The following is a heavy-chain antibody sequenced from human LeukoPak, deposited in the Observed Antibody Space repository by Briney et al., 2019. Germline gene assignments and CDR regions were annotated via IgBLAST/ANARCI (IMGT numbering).Heavy chain of an antibody. V-gene: IGHV4-59*01. CDR2: IYYSGST. CDR3: ARVGTGYYYYYMDV. J-gene: IGHJ6*03. CDR1: GGSITSYY. Sequence: PSETLSLTCTVSGGSITSYYWSWIRQPPGKGLEWIAYIYYSGSTNYNPSLKSRVTISVDTSKNQFSLKLSSVTAADTAVYYCARVGTGYYYYYMDVWGKGTTVTISS.